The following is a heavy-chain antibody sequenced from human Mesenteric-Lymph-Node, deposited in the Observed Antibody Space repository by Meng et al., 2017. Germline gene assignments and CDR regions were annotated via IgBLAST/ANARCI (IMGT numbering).Heavy chain of an antibody. Sequence: GESLKISCAASGFPFRNFWMGWVRLAPGKGLEWVANIMHDGNEQFYVDSVKGRFTVSRDNAQNSLYLQMHSLRAEDTAVYYCARLVAGQGLGTFDYWGQGTRVTVSS. J-gene: IGHJ4*02. V-gene: IGHV3-7*01. CDR2: IMHDGNEQ. CDR1: GFPFRNFW. D-gene: IGHD6-19*01. CDR3: ARLVAGQGLGTFDY.